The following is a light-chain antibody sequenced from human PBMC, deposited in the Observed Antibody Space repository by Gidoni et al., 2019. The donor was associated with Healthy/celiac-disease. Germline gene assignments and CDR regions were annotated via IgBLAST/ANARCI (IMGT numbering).Light chain of an antibody. V-gene: IGKV3-11*01. Sequence: EIALTQSPATLSLSPGERATLSCRASQSVSSYLDWYQQKPGQTPRLLIYDASNRATGIPARFSSGGSGADFTLTISSLEPEDFAVYYCRQRSNWPMWSFGQGTKLEIK. J-gene: IGKJ2*04. CDR1: QSVSSY. CDR3: RQRSNWPMWS. CDR2: DAS.